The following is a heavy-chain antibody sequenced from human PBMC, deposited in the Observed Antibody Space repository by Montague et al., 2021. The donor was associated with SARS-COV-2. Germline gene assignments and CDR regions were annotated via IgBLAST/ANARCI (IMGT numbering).Heavy chain of an antibody. CDR3: ARHRRYDVVTYYPDF. V-gene: IGHV4-39*01. Sequence: SETRSLTCSVSGGSFDSDNFFWGWIRQPPGKRLEWIGVISNGGRTFDNPSPKSRVTISVHTSRNQLSLNVKSVTAADTAVYYCARHRRYDVVTYYPDFWGQGILVTVSS. J-gene: IGHJ4*02. CDR1: GGSFDSDNFF. D-gene: IGHD3-9*01. CDR2: ISNGGRT.